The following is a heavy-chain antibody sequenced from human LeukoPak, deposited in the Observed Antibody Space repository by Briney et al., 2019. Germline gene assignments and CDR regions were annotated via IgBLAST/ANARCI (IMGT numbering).Heavy chain of an antibody. CDR1: GGSISSTGYY. CDR2: IYYSGST. J-gene: IGHJ4*02. CDR3: ARVRRIAAAGTGNFDY. Sequence: SETLSLTCTVSGGSISSTGYYWGWIRQPPGKGLEWIGYIYYSGSTYYNPSLKSRVTISVDTSKNQFSLKLSSVTAADTAVYYCARVRRIAAAGTGNFDYWGQGTLVTVSS. V-gene: IGHV4-31*03. D-gene: IGHD6-13*01.